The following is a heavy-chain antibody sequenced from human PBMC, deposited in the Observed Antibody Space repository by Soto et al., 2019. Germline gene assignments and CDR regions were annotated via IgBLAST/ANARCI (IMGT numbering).Heavy chain of an antibody. CDR3: AKFPRITIFGVVPYGMDV. V-gene: IGHV3-23*01. CDR2: ISGSGGST. Sequence: GGSLRLSCAASGFTFSSYAMSWVRQAPGKGLEWVSAISGSGGSTYYADSVKGRFTISRDNSKNTLYLQMNSLRAEDTAVYYCAKFPRITIFGVVPYGMDVWGQGTTVTVSS. D-gene: IGHD3-3*01. J-gene: IGHJ6*02. CDR1: GFTFSSYA.